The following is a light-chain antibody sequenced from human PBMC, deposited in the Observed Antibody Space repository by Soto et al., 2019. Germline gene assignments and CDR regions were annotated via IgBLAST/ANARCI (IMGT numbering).Light chain of an antibody. V-gene: IGLV1-44*01. CDR1: SSNIGKNT. J-gene: IGLJ1*01. CDR3: AVWDDSLNGCV. Sequence: QLVLTQPPSEFGTPGQRVTISCSGRSSNIGKNTVNWYQQLPGAAPKLLIFSNNQRPSGVPDRFSGSKSGTSASLAISGPQSEDEADYYCAVWDDSLNGCVFGTGTKVTVL. CDR2: SNN.